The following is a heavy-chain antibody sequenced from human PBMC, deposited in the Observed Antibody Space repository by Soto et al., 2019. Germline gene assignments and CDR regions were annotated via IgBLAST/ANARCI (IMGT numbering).Heavy chain of an antibody. CDR3: ARHEEDIVVVPAAQRERHLYNWFDP. D-gene: IGHD2-2*01. CDR2: IYYSGST. Sequence: SETLSLTCTVSGGSISSSSYYWGWIRQPPGKGLEWIGSIYYSGSTYYNPSLKSRVTISVDTSKNQFSLKLSSVTAADTAVYYCARHEEDIVVVPAAQRERHLYNWFDPWGQGTLVTVSS. CDR1: GGSISSSSYY. V-gene: IGHV4-39*01. J-gene: IGHJ5*02.